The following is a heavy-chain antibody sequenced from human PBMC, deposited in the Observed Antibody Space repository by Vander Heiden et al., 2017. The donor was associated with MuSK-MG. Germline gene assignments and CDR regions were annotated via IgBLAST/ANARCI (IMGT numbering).Heavy chain of an antibody. V-gene: IGHV3-33*01. CDR2: IWYDGSNK. D-gene: IGHD4-17*01. Sequence: QVQLVESGGGVVQPGRSLRLSCAASGFTFRSFGIHWVRPAPGKGLEWVADIWYDGSNKYYADSVKGRFTISRDNSKNMVYLQMNSLRVDDTAVYYCTREGEKVTTAPGGFDPWGQGTLVIVSS. CDR3: TREGEKVTTAPGGFDP. J-gene: IGHJ5*02. CDR1: GFTFRSFG.